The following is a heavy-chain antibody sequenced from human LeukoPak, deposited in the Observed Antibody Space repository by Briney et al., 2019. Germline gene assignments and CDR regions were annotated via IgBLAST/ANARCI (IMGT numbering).Heavy chain of an antibody. CDR2: ISGSGGDT. CDR1: GFTFNNYA. V-gene: IGHV3-23*01. Sequence: GGSLRLSCTASGFTFNNYAIYWVRQARGKGGEWGSGISGSGGDTYFADFVKGRFSISRDNFRNTVYLQINSLTDDDTAVYYCAKTTAGYSSRPYPGWPADYWGPGTVVTVSS. D-gene: IGHD6-19*01. CDR3: AKTTAGYSSRPYPGWPADY. J-gene: IGHJ4*02.